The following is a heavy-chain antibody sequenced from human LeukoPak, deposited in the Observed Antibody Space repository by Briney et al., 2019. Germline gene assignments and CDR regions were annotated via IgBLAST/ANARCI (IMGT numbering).Heavy chain of an antibody. CDR1: GFSLTTSPMG. Sequence: SGPTLVNPTQTLGLTFTISGFSLTTSPMGVGWIRQPPGKALEWLAPIYGDNNSRYSPSLKSRLTITKDTSKNQVVLTMTYVDPVDTASYYCAHHYGERSFDFWGQGTLVTVSS. J-gene: IGHJ4*02. CDR3: AHHYGERSFDF. V-gene: IGHV2-5*02. CDR2: IYGDNNS. D-gene: IGHD4-17*01.